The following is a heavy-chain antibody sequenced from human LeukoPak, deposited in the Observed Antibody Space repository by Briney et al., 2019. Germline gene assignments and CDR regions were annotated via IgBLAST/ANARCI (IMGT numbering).Heavy chain of an antibody. J-gene: IGHJ4*02. CDR1: GFTFSSYA. V-gene: IGHV3-30-3*01. CDR3: ARADPGYSSSWFLSRAYYFDY. CDR2: ISYDGNNK. Sequence: PGGSLRLSCAASGFTFSSYAMHWVRQAPGKGLEWVAIISYDGNNKYCADSVKGRFTISRDNSKNTLYLQMNSLRAEDTAVYYCARADPGYSSSWFLSRAYYFDYWGQGTLVTVSS. D-gene: IGHD6-13*01.